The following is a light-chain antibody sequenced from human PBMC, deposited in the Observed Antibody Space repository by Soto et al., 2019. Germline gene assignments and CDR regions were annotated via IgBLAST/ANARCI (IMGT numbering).Light chain of an antibody. CDR1: QSVGSY. V-gene: IGKV3-11*01. CDR3: QQRDNWPFT. CDR2: DAS. Sequence: EMVLTQSPATLSLSPGERATLSCRASQSVGSYLAWFQQRPGQAPRLVIHDASKRATGIPARFSGSGSGTDFSLTISGLEPEDFAVYYCQQRDNWPFTFGPGTTVDIK. J-gene: IGKJ3*01.